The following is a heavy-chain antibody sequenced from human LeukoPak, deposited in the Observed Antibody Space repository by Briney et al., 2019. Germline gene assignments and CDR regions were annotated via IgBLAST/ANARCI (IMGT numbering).Heavy chain of an antibody. V-gene: IGHV3-30*18. CDR2: ISYGGSNK. J-gene: IGHJ6*02. D-gene: IGHD4-11*01. CDR1: GCTFSSYG. CDR3: AKSMATVTPYYYYGMDV. Sequence: GGSLRLSCAASGCTFSSYGMHWVRQAPGKGLEWVAVISYGGSNKYYADSVKGRFTISRDNSKNTLYLQMNSLRAEDTAVYYCAKSMATVTPYYYYGMDVWGQGTTVTVSS.